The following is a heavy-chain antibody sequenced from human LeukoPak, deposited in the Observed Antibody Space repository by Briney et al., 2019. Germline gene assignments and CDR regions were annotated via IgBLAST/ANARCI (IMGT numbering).Heavy chain of an antibody. J-gene: IGHJ4*02. CDR1: GFTFSSYA. D-gene: IGHD1-26*01. CDR2: IGRNGGDI. V-gene: IGHV3-23*01. Sequence: QTGGSLRLSCAASGFTFSSYAMTWVRQAPGKGLEWVSVIGRNGGDIQYADSVKGRFTISRDNSKNTLYLQMNSLRAEDTAVYYCAKGGKWDVTPFDYWGQGTLVTVSS. CDR3: AKGGKWDVTPFDY.